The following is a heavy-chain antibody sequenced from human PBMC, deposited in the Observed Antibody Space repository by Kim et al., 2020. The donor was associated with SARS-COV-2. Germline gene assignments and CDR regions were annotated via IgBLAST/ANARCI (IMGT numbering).Heavy chain of an antibody. CDR2: INSDGSST. V-gene: IGHV3-74*01. CDR3: AREFSRGWFVGMDV. CDR1: GFIFSNYW. Sequence: GGSLRLSCAASGFIFSNYWMHWVRQAPGKGPVWVSRINSDGSSTSYADSVKGRFTISRDNAKNTLFLQMNSLRAEDTAVYYCAREFSRGWFVGMDVGGQGTTVPVSS. D-gene: IGHD6-19*01. J-gene: IGHJ6*02.